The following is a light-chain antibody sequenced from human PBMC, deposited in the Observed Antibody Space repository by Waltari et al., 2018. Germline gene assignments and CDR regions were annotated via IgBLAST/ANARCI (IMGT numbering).Light chain of an antibody. CDR3: QQHDGVRS. J-gene: IGKJ4*01. Sequence: LQITQSPSSLSASVGDTVTIPCPATQDINQYINWYQQKPGQAPQLLIYDTSDLEVGVPSRISGSGFGTDFTLTIRGQQLEDIATYYCQQHDGVRSFGGGTKVEL. CDR2: DTS. V-gene: IGKV1-33*01. CDR1: QDINQY.